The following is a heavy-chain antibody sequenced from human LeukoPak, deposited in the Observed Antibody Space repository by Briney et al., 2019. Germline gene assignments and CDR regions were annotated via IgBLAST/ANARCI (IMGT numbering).Heavy chain of an antibody. J-gene: IGHJ4*02. D-gene: IGHD3-22*01. CDR1: GYTVGDCY. CDR3: ARNFDSSGYPFDY. V-gene: IGHV3-11*03. CDR2: ISSRSSNT. Sequence: SLSLSCAASGYTVGDCYRSWLGEARGNGQEWVSYISSRSSNTNYADSVKGRFTISRDNAKNSLYLQMNSLRADDTAVYYCARNFDSSGYPFDYWGQGTLVTVSS.